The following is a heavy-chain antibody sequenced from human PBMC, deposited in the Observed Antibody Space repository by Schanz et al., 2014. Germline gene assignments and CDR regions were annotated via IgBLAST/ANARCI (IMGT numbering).Heavy chain of an antibody. CDR3: AGGDGGGSPGRGLDG. D-gene: IGHD3-10*01. V-gene: IGHV3-30*04. J-gene: IGHJ3*01. CDR1: GFTFSSYA. Sequence: QVQLVESGGGVVQPGRSLRLSCAASGFTFSSYAVHWVRQAPDKGLVWVAVTSSDGSLKYYADSVKGRFTISRDNSRDTVNLQMNAQRGEDTAVYYCAGGDGGGSPGRGLDGGGQGKMVTASS. CDR2: TSSDGSLK.